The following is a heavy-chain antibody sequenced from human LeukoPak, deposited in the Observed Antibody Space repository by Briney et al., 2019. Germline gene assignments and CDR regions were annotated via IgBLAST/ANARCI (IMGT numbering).Heavy chain of an antibody. J-gene: IGHJ4*02. CDR2: IYYSGST. CDR1: GGSISSGDYY. V-gene: IGHV4-30-4*01. Sequence: PSETLSLTCTVSGGSISSGDYYWSWIRQPPGKSLEWIGYIYYSGSTYYNPSLKSRVTISVDTSKNQFSLKLSSVTAADTAVYYCARDSMATIRFDYWGQGTLVTVSS. D-gene: IGHD5-24*01. CDR3: ARDSMATIRFDY.